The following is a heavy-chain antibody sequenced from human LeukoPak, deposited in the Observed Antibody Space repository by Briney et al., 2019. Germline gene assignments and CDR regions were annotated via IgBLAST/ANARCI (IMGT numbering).Heavy chain of an antibody. CDR2: INPDRDGA. V-gene: IGHV1-2*02. CDR1: GYTFTNYD. CDR3: ATVSGGSLDI. J-gene: IGHJ3*02. Sequence: ASVKVSCKASGYTFTNYDINWVRQVPGQGLELMAWINPDRDGANYVQKFQGRVTMTRDTSISTAYMELSRLRSDDTAMYYCATVSGGSLDIWGQGTMVTVSS. D-gene: IGHD3-16*01.